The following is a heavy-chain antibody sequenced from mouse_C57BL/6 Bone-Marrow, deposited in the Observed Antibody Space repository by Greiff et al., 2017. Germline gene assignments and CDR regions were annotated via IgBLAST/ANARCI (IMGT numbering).Heavy chain of an antibody. CDR3: ARRVLLSRYFDV. Sequence: EVQLVESGGDLVKPGGSLKLSCAASGFTFSSYGMSWVRQTPDKSLEWVATISSGGSYTYYPDSVKGRFTISRYNAKNTLYLQMSSLKSEYSAMYYCARRVLLSRYFDVWGTGTTLTVSS. CDR2: ISSGGSYT. D-gene: IGHD1-1*01. V-gene: IGHV5-6*01. CDR1: GFTFSSYG. J-gene: IGHJ1*03.